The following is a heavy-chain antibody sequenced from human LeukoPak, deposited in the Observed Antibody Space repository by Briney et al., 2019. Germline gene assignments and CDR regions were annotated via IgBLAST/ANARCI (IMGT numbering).Heavy chain of an antibody. J-gene: IGHJ4*02. CDR3: ARGPKTEIDY. CDR2: IYYSGST. CDR1: GGSISSYY. Sequence: SETLSLTCTVSGGSISSYYWSWIRQPPGKGLEWIGYIYYSGSTNYNPSLKSRVTISVDTSKDQFSLQLSSVTAADTAVYYCARGPKTEIDYWGQGTLVTVSS. V-gene: IGHV4-59*01.